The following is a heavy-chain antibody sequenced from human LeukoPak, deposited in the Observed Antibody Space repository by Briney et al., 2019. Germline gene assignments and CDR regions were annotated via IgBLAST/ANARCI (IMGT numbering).Heavy chain of an antibody. V-gene: IGHV4-4*07. CDR2: IYSSGST. J-gene: IGHJ4*02. Sequence: SETLSLTCTVFGGSISGYYWSWIRQPAGKGLEWIGRIYSSGSTNYNPSLKSRVSMSVDTSKNQFSLKLTSVTAADTAVYYCARGGKATVVTMWGQGTLVTVSS. CDR1: GGSISGYY. D-gene: IGHD4-23*01. CDR3: ARGGKATVVTM.